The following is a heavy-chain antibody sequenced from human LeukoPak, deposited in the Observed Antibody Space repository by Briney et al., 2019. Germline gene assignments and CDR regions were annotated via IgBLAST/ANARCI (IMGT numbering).Heavy chain of an antibody. Sequence: ASVKVSCKASGGTFTSYAISWVRQAPGQGLEWMGRIIPILGIANYAQKFQGRVTITADKSTSTAYMELSSLRSEDTAVYYCAGMTTVLGGDYWGQGTLVTVSS. J-gene: IGHJ4*02. CDR3: AGMTTVLGGDY. D-gene: IGHD3-10*01. V-gene: IGHV1-69*04. CDR1: GGTFTSYA. CDR2: IIPILGIA.